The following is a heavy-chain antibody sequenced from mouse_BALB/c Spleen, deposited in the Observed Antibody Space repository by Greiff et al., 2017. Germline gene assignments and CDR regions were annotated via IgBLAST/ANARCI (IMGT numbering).Heavy chain of an antibody. CDR2: IYPGDGDT. J-gene: IGHJ3*01. CDR3: ARDGGSSYGGFAY. V-gene: IGHV1-82*01. D-gene: IGHD1-1*01. Sequence: VQLQQSGPELVKPGASVKISCKASGYAFSSSWMNWVKQRPGQGLEWIGRIYPGDGDTNYNGKFKGKATLTADKSSSTAYMQLSSLTSVDSAVYFCARDGGSSYGGFAYWGQGTLVTVSA. CDR1: GYAFSSSW.